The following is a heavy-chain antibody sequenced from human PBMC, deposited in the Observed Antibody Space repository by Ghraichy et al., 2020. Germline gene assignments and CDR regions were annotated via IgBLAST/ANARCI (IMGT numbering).Heavy chain of an antibody. D-gene: IGHD6-19*01. Sequence: TLSLTCAISGDSVSSNSYAWNWIRLSPSRGLEWLGRTYYRSKWYNDYAVSVKGRITINPDTSKNQLSLELNSVTPEDTAVYYCARDWGSAWPFDAWGQGILVTVSS. CDR1: GDSVSSNSYA. V-gene: IGHV6-1*01. J-gene: IGHJ5*02. CDR2: TYYRSKWYN. CDR3: ARDWGSAWPFDA.